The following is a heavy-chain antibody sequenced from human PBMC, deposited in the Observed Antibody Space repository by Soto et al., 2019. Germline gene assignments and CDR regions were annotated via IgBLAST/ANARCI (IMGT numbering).Heavy chain of an antibody. J-gene: IGHJ5*02. V-gene: IGHV4-59*01. D-gene: IGHD3-22*01. CDR1: GGSISSYY. CDR3: ARSKVTVITPNWFGP. Sequence: TVSGGSISSYYWSWIRQPPGKGLEWIGYIYYSGGTNYNPSLKSRVTISVDTSKNQFSLKLSSVTAADTAVYYCARSKVTVITPNWFGPWGQGTLVTVSS. CDR2: IYYSGGT.